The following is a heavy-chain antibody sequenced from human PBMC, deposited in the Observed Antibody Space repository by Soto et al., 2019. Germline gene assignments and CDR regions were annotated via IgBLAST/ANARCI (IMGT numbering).Heavy chain of an antibody. CDR3: ARASPVDYDFWSGYNNWFDP. J-gene: IGHJ5*02. CDR1: SGSISSSNL. V-gene: IGHV4-4*02. Sequence: SETLSLTCAVSSGSISSSNLWSWVRQPPGKGLEWIGEIYHSGSTNYNPSLKSRVTISVDKSKNQFSLKLSSVTAADTAVYYCARASPVDYDFWSGYNNWFDPWGQGTLVTVSS. D-gene: IGHD3-3*01. CDR2: IYHSGST.